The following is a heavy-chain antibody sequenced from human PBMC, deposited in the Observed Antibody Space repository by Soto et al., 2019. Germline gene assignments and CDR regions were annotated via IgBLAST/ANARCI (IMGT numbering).Heavy chain of an antibody. Sequence: PSETLSLTCSVSGVTISYGGYSWSWIRQSPGKGLEWLGYISHVETTYYNPSFQSRLSLSIDRTRNQFSLSLSSMTAADKAVYYCDRGGGYDSFDFWGQGIQVTVSS. V-gene: IGHV4-30-2*06. J-gene: IGHJ4*02. CDR1: GVTISYGGYS. CDR2: ISHVETT. CDR3: DRGGGYDSFDF. D-gene: IGHD3-3*01.